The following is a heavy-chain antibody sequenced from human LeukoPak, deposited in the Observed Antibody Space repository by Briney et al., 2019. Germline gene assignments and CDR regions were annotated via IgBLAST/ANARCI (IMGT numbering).Heavy chain of an antibody. D-gene: IGHD6-6*01. CDR1: GFTFSSYV. Sequence: GRSLRLSCEASGFTFSSYVMHWVRQAPGKGLEWVALIWYDGTNKYYAESVKGRFTISRENSKDTLFLQMNSLRAEDTAVYYCARDGAPSIAARPGLVDYWGQGPLVTVSS. J-gene: IGHJ4*02. CDR3: ARDGAPSIAARPGLVDY. CDR2: IWYDGTNK. V-gene: IGHV3-33*01.